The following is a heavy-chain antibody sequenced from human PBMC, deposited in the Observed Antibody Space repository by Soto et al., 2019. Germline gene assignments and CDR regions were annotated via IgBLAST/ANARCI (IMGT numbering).Heavy chain of an antibody. Sequence: QVQLVQSGAEVKKPGSSVKVSCKASGGTFSSYAISWVRQAPGQGLEWMGGIIPIFGTANYAQKFQGRVTITSDESTSTAYMELSSLRSEDTAVYYCAREVTRGYYDGSGSYSGAYYGMDVWGQGTTVTVSS. V-gene: IGHV1-69*01. J-gene: IGHJ6*02. D-gene: IGHD3-10*01. CDR3: AREVTRGYYDGSGSYSGAYYGMDV. CDR2: IIPIFGTA. CDR1: GGTFSSYA.